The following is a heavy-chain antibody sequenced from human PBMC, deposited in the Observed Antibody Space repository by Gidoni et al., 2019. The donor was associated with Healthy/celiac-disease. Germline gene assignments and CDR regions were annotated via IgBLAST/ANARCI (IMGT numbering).Heavy chain of an antibody. CDR1: GFTFSSYD. V-gene: IGHV3-13*01. CDR3: ARSPPDYWYFDL. Sequence: EVQLVESGGGLVQPGGSLRLSCAASGFTFSSYDMHWVRQATGKGLEWVSAIGTAGDTYYPGSVKGRFTISRENAKNSLYLQMNSLRAGDTAVYYCARSPPDYWYFDLWGRGTLVTVSS. J-gene: IGHJ2*01. CDR2: IGTAGDT.